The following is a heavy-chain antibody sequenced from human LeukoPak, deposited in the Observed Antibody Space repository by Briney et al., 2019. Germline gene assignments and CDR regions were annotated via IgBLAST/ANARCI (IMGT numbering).Heavy chain of an antibody. CDR2: IYYSGST. V-gene: IGHV4-39*07. CDR1: GGSISSSSYY. CDR3: ARAVPYYYDSSGYYYGPSFFDY. Sequence: SETPSLTCTVSGGSISSSSYYWGWIRQPPGKGLEWIGSIYYSGSTYYNPSLKSRVTMSVDTSKNQFSLKLSSVTAADTAVYYCARAVPYYYDSSGYYYGPSFFDYWGQGTLVTVSS. D-gene: IGHD3-22*01. J-gene: IGHJ4*02.